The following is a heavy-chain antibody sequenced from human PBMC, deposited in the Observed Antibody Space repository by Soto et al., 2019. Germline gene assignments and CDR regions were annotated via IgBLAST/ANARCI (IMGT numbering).Heavy chain of an antibody. D-gene: IGHD1-1*01. CDR1: GFTFSSYG. J-gene: IGHJ6*02. V-gene: IGHV3-30*18. Sequence: HPGGSLRLFCAASGFTFSSYGMHWVRQAPGKGLEWVAVISYDGSNKYYADSVKGRFTISRDNSKNTLYLQMNSLRAEDTAVYYCAKSPARTDYYYGMDVWGQGTTVTVSS. CDR3: AKSPARTDYYYGMDV. CDR2: ISYDGSNK.